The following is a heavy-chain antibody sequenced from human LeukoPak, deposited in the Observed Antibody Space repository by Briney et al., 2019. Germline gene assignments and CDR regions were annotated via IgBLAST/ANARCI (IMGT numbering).Heavy chain of an antibody. J-gene: IGHJ4*02. V-gene: IGHV4-39*01. CDR1: GGSISSGGYY. D-gene: IGHD3-22*01. CDR3: ARLVDYYDSRGYFDY. Sequence: SETLSLTCTVSGGSISSGGYYWGWVRQPPGKGLEWIGIIYFSGTTYYNPSLKSRVTISVDTSKNQFSLKLNSVTAADTAVYYCARLVDYYDSRGYFDYWGQGALVTVPS. CDR2: IYFSGTT.